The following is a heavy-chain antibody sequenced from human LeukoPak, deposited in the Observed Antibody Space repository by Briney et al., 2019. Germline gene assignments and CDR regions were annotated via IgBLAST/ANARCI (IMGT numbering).Heavy chain of an antibody. V-gene: IGHV4-39*01. CDR2: IYYSGNT. CDR3: GIRTWAAAYFHH. D-gene: IGHD1/OR15-1a*01. Sequence: SETLSLTCAVSGGSISGSSYFWDWIRQPPGKGLEWLGSIYYSGNTYYNPSLKSRVTISVDTSKNQFSLKLSSVTDAGTAVYYCGIRTWAAAYFHHWGQGALVTVSS. CDR1: GGSISGSSYF. J-gene: IGHJ1*01.